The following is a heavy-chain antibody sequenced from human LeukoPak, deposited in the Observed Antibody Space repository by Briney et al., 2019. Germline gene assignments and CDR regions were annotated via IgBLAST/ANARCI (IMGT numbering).Heavy chain of an antibody. CDR1: GFTFSTYG. D-gene: IGHD5-24*01. Sequence: GRSLRLSCTASGFTFSTYGMHWVRQAPGKGLEGVAVISYDGSNKYYADSVKGRFTISRDNSKNTLYLQMNSLRAEDTAVYLCAKEGWLTFDYWGQGTLVTVSS. CDR2: ISYDGSNK. CDR3: AKEGWLTFDY. V-gene: IGHV3-30*18. J-gene: IGHJ4*02.